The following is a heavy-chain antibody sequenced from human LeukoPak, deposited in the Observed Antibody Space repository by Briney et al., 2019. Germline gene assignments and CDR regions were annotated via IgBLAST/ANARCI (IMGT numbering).Heavy chain of an antibody. J-gene: IGHJ4*02. CDR2: ISGGGSTI. CDR1: GFTFSDYY. Sequence: GGSLRLSCAASGFTFSDYYMSWIRQAPGKGLEWVSYISGGGSTIYYADSVKGRFTISRDNAKNSLYLQMNSLRAEDTAVYYCARVGFNYQFDYWGQGTLVTVSS. V-gene: IGHV3-11*01. CDR3: ARVGFNYQFDY. D-gene: IGHD4-11*01.